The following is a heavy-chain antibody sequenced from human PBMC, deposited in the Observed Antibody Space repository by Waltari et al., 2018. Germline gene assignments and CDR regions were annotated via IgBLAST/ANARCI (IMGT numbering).Heavy chain of an antibody. V-gene: IGHV1-69*04. CDR1: GGTFSSYA. J-gene: IGHJ4*02. CDR3: ARVGIVATIQGGYFDY. CDR2: IIPILGIA. Sequence: QVQLVQSGAEVKKPGSSVKVSCKASGGTFSSYAISWVRQAPGQGLEWMGGIIPILGIANYAQKFQGRVTITADESTITAYMELSSLRSEDTAVYYCARVGIVATIQGGYFDYWGQGTLVTVSS. D-gene: IGHD5-12*01.